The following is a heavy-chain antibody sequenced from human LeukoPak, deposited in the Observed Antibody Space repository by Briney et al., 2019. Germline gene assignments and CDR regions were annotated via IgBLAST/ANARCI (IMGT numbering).Heavy chain of an antibody. CDR1: GFIFNDFW. D-gene: IGHD3-22*01. J-gene: IGHJ6*02. CDR2: IRQDGGAK. CDR3: ARVLLPLYGMDV. V-gene: IGHV3-7*01. Sequence: GGSLRLSCTASGFIFNDFWMSWVRQAPGEGLEWVANIRQDGGAKNYVDSVKGRFTISRDNAKNTLYLQMNSLRAEDTAVYYCARVLLPLYGMDVWGQGTTVTVSS.